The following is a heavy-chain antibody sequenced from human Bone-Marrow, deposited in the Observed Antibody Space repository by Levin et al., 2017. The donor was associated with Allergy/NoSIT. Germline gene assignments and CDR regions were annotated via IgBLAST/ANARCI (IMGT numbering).Heavy chain of an antibody. Sequence: VASVKVSCTASGYTFNRSGITWVRQAPGQGLEWLGWITPYNGNANYAQKHQGRITMTTDTSTSTAYMELRSLRADDPAVYYCARRGCSSTRCYTAQANGMDVWGQGTTITVS. CDR1: GYTFNRSG. V-gene: IGHV1-18*01. CDR3: ARRGCSSTRCYTAQANGMDV. J-gene: IGHJ6*02. D-gene: IGHD2-2*02. CDR2: ITPYNGNA.